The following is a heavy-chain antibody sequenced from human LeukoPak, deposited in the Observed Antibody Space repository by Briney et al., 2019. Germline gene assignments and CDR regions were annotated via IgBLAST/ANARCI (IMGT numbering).Heavy chain of an antibody. Sequence: GGSLRLSCVASGFTFGSYDMNWVRQAPGKGLKWVSGIGIAGDTYYPGSVKGRFTVSRENAKNSLYLQMNSLRAEDTAVYYCAREITPMGAGFDAFDIWGRGTMVTVSS. CDR1: GFTFGSYD. CDR2: IGIAGDT. D-gene: IGHD3-16*01. CDR3: AREITPMGAGFDAFDI. J-gene: IGHJ3*02. V-gene: IGHV3-13*01.